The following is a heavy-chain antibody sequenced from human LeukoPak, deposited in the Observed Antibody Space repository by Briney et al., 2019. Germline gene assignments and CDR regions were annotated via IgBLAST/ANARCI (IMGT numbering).Heavy chain of an antibody. Sequence: GASVKVSCKASGYTFTGYYMHWVQQAPGQGLERMGWINPNSGGTNYAQKFQGRVTMTRDTSISTAYMELSRLRSDDTAVYYCAREKVVVAATEGVAFDIWGQGTMVTVSS. CDR3: AREKVVVAATEGVAFDI. CDR2: INPNSGGT. D-gene: IGHD2-15*01. J-gene: IGHJ3*02. CDR1: GYTFTGYY. V-gene: IGHV1-2*02.